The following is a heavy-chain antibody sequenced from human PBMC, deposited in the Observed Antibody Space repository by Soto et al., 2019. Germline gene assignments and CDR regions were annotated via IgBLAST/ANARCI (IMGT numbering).Heavy chain of an antibody. CDR2: ISSTSTYI. CDR1: GFTFSGYA. CDR3: ERGGKGIPNYYGMDV. V-gene: IGHV3-21*01. Sequence: LRLSCEASGFTFSGYAMNWVRLAPGKGLEWVSSISSTSTYIYYADSMKGRFTIFRDNAKNSLSLQMNSLRVEDTAVYYCERGGKGIPNYYGMDVWGQGTTVTVSS. J-gene: IGHJ6*02.